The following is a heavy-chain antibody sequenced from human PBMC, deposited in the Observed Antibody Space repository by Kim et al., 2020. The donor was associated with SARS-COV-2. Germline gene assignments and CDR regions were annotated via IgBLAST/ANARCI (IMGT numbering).Heavy chain of an antibody. CDR1: GFTFSTYA. J-gene: IGHJ4*02. CDR2: IRGTDTST. V-gene: IGHV3-23*01. Sequence: GGSLRLSCAASGFTFSTYAMSWVHQAPGKGLEWLSAIRGTDTSTYYADSVKGRFTISRDNSKNTLYLQMNSLRADDTAVYYCAKGLDYGAPGAPYWGQGTLVTVSS. D-gene: IGHD4-17*01. CDR3: AKGLDYGAPGAPY.